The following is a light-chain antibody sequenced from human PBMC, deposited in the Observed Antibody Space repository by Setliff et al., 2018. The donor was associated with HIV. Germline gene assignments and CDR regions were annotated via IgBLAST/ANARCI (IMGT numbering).Light chain of an antibody. CDR2: DVH. Sequence: QSALTQPASLSGSPGQSITISCTGTSSDVGGYDYVSWYQHHPGKAPKLMIYDVHYRPSGVSNRFSGSKSGNTASLIISGLRPEGEADYYCLSYTNNSTVVFGGGTKVTVL. CDR1: SSDVGGYDY. CDR3: LSYTNNSTVV. J-gene: IGLJ2*01. V-gene: IGLV2-14*03.